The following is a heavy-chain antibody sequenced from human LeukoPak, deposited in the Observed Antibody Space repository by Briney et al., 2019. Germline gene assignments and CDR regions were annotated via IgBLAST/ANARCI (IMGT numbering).Heavy chain of an antibody. CDR3: ARGPDSSGYYYFDY. Sequence: SETLSLTCTVSGGSISSSYYYWGWIRQPPGKGLEWIGSIYYSGSTYYNPSLKSRVTISVDTSKNQFSLKLSSVTAADTAVYFCARGPDSSGYYYFDYWGQGTLVTVSS. CDR1: GGSISSSYYY. J-gene: IGHJ4*02. D-gene: IGHD3-22*01. V-gene: IGHV4-39*01. CDR2: IYYSGST.